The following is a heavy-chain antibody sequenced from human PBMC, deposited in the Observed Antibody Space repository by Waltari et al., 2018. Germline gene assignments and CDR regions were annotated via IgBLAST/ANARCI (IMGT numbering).Heavy chain of an antibody. Sequence: QVQLQESGPGLVKPSQTLSLTCTVSGGSISNGSYYWSWIRQPAGKGLEWIGYIYTSGRTNYNPSLKSRVTISVDTSKNQFSLKLSSVTAADTAVYYCARGSYDSSGYYRFDYWGQGTLVTVSS. D-gene: IGHD3-22*01. CDR1: GGSISNGSYY. CDR3: ARGSYDSSGYYRFDY. J-gene: IGHJ4*02. CDR2: IYTSGRT. V-gene: IGHV4-61*09.